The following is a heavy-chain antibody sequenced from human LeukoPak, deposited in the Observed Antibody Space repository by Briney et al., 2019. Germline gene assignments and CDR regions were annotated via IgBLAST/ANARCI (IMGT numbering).Heavy chain of an antibody. CDR1: GFTFSTYW. Sequence: GGSLRLSCAASGFTFSTYWMHWVRQAPGKGLVWVSRINGNGGGTTYADSVKGRFTISRDNAKNTLYPQMNNLRAEDTAVYYCARALGGAGVFDPWGQGTLVTVSS. D-gene: IGHD2-21*01. J-gene: IGHJ5*02. CDR2: INGNGGGT. CDR3: ARALGGAGVFDP. V-gene: IGHV3-74*01.